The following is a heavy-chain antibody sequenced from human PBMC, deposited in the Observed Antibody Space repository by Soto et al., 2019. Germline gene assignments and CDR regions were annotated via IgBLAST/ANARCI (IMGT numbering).Heavy chain of an antibody. Sequence: GGSLRLSCAASGFTFSSYSMNWARQAPGKGLEWVSSISSSSSYIYYADSVKGRFTISRDNAKNSLYLQMNSLRAEDTAVYYCAREGIEASPKRFNWFDPWGQGTLVTVSS. D-gene: IGHD1-26*01. J-gene: IGHJ5*02. CDR3: AREGIEASPKRFNWFDP. CDR1: GFTFSSYS. CDR2: ISSSSSYI. V-gene: IGHV3-21*01.